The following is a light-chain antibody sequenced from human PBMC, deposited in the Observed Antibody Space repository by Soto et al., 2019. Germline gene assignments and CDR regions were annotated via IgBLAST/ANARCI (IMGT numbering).Light chain of an antibody. CDR3: LSYTTSTTYV. CDR1: SSDVGAYNH. V-gene: IGLV2-14*03. J-gene: IGLJ1*01. CDR2: DVS. Sequence: QSALTQPASVSGSPGQSITISCTGTSSDVGAYNHVSWFQHHPGKAPKLMIYDVSNRPSGVSNRFSGSKSGNTASLTISGLQAEDEADYYGLSYTTSTTYVFGTGTKVTVL.